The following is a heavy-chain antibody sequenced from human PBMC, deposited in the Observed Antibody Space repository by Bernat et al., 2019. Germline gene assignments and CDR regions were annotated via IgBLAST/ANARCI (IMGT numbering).Heavy chain of an antibody. V-gene: IGHV4-59*08. Sequence: QVQLQESGPGLVKPSETLSLTCTVSGGSISSYYWSWIRQPPGKGLEWIGYIYYSGSTNYNPSLKSRVTISVDTSKNQFSLKLSSVTAADTAVYYCARRGSSWYEWWFDPWGQGTLVTVSS. CDR2: IYYSGST. CDR3: ARRGSSWYEWWFDP. CDR1: GGSISSYY. J-gene: IGHJ5*02. D-gene: IGHD6-13*01.